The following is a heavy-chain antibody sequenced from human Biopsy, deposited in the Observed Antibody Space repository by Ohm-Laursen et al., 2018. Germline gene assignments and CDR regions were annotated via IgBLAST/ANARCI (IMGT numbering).Heavy chain of an antibody. J-gene: IGHJ4*02. V-gene: IGHV4-31*03. CDR1: GVSISVDGYY. CDR2: IYHSGTT. Sequence: TLSLTCTVSGVSISVDGYYWAWIRQLLGKGLDWIGYIYHSGTTCYNPSLKSRLTMSVDTSKNEFSLRLRSVTAADTAVYFCATFRASWDTTQGGDYWGQGTLVTVSS. D-gene: IGHD1-26*01. CDR3: ATFRASWDTTQGGDY.